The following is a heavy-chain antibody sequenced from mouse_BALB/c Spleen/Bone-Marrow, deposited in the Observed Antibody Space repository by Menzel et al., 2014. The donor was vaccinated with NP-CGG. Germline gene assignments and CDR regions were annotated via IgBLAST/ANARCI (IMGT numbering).Heavy chain of an antibody. Sequence: VKLVESGPGLVQPSQSLSITCTVSGFSLTTYGVHWVRQSPGKGLEWLGVIWSGGNTDYNAAFISRLSISKDNSKSXVFFKMNSLQANDTAIYYCARNSRIYYDYEGYAMDYWGQGTSVTVSS. D-gene: IGHD2-4*01. CDR3: ARNSRIYYDYEGYAMDY. CDR2: IWSGGNT. J-gene: IGHJ4*01. V-gene: IGHV2-2*02. CDR1: GFSLTTYG.